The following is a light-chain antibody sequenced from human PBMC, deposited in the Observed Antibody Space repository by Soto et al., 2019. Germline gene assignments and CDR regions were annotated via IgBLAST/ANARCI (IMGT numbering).Light chain of an antibody. Sequence: QSVLTQPPSASGTPGQRVTISCSGGTSNIGSNTVNWYQQLPGTAPKVLIYSNNQRPSGVPDRFSGSRSGTSASLAISGLQSEDEADYYCATWDDSLNDVLFGGGTKLTVL. V-gene: IGLV1-44*01. CDR1: TSNIGSNT. CDR3: ATWDDSLNDVL. CDR2: SNN. J-gene: IGLJ2*01.